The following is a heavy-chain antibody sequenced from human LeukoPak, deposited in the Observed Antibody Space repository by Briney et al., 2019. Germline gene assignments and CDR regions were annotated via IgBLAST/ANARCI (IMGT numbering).Heavy chain of an antibody. Sequence: SETLSLTCTVSGGSISSGGYYWSWIRQHPGKGLEWIGYISYSGSTYYNPSLKSRVTISVDTSKNQFSLKLSSVTAADTAVYYCARRRIYSSSSIKNWFDPWGQGTLVTVSS. D-gene: IGHD6-6*01. CDR2: ISYSGST. V-gene: IGHV4-31*03. CDR1: GGSISSGGYY. J-gene: IGHJ5*02. CDR3: ARRRIYSSSSIKNWFDP.